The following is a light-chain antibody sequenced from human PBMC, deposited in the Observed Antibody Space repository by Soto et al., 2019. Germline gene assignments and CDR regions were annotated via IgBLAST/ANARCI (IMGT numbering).Light chain of an antibody. CDR2: EVS. J-gene: IGLJ1*01. V-gene: IGLV2-14*01. CDR3: NSYGSTSTRYG. CDR1: SSDVGGYNY. Sequence: QSVLTQPASVSGSPGQSITISCTGTSSDVGGYNYVSWYQQHPGKAPKLMIYEVSNRPSGVSNRFSGSKSGNTASLTISGRQAEDEADYFCNSYGSTSTRYGFGTGTKVTVL.